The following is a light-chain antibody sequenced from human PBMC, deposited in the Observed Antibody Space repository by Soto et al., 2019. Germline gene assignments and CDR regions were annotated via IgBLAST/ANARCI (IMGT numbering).Light chain of an antibody. Sequence: QSALTQPASVSGSPGQSITISCTGTSSDVGGYNYVSWYQQHPGKAPKLMIYEVRNRPSGVSNRFSGSKSGNTASLTISGLQAEHEADYYCSSYISSSIDYVFGTGTQLTVL. J-gene: IGLJ1*01. V-gene: IGLV2-14*01. CDR2: EVR. CDR3: SSYISSSIDYV. CDR1: SSDVGGYNY.